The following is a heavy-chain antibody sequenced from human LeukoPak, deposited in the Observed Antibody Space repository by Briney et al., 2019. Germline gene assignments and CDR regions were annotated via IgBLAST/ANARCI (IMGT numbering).Heavy chain of an antibody. V-gene: IGHV3-23*01. D-gene: IGHD1-26*01. Sequence: GGSRRLSCAASGFTFSSYAMSWVRQAPGKGLEWVSAISGSGGSTYYADSVKGRFTISRNNSKNTLYLQMNSLRAEDTAVYYCAKPEWELPEDYYYYMDVWGKGTTGTVSS. CDR1: GFTFSSYA. CDR2: ISGSGGST. CDR3: AKPEWELPEDYYYYMDV. J-gene: IGHJ6*03.